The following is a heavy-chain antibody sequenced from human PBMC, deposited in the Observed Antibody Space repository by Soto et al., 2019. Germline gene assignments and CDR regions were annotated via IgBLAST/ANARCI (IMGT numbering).Heavy chain of an antibody. CDR2: ISGSGGST. CDR3: AKDVVITIFGVVSSGMDV. J-gene: IGHJ6*02. V-gene: IGHV3-23*01. CDR1: GFTFSSYA. D-gene: IGHD3-3*01. Sequence: QPGESLRLSCAASGFTFSSYAMSWVRQAPGKGLEWVSAISGSGGSTYYADSVKGWFTISRDNSKNTLYLQMNSLRAEDTAVYYCAKDVVITIFGVVSSGMDVWGQGTTVTVSS.